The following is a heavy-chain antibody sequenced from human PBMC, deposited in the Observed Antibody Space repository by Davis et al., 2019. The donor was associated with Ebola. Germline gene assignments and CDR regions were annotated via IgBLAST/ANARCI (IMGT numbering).Heavy chain of an antibody. CDR1: GFIINGYG. CDR3: ARRSRNMDV. CDR2: ISVGSDKS. V-gene: IGHV3-21*04. J-gene: IGHJ6*02. Sequence: PGGSLRLSCAASGFIINGYGLNWVRQAPGKGLEWVSFISVGSDKSYYADSVQGRFTISRDNAKDSLYLQMNSLRAEDTAVYYCARRSRNMDVWGQGTTVTVSS.